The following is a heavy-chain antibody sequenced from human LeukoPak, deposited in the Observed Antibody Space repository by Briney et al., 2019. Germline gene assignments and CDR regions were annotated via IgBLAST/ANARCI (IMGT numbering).Heavy chain of an antibody. D-gene: IGHD1-26*01. Sequence: VKPSETLSLTCTVSGGSISSSRYYWGWIRQPPGKGLDWIGSISYSGSTYYNSSLKSRLTISVDTSKNQFSLRLSSVTAADTAVYYCARHSDGGSYHDPFDIWGQGTMATVSS. CDR3: ARHSDGGSYHDPFDI. CDR1: GGSISSSRYY. V-gene: IGHV4-39*01. J-gene: IGHJ3*02. CDR2: ISYSGST.